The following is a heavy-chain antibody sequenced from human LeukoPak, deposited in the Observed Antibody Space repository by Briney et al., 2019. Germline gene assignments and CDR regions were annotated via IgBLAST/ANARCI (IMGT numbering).Heavy chain of an antibody. D-gene: IGHD1-1*01. Sequence: GGSLTLSCAASGFTFSSYAMSWVRQAPGKGLEWVSVITKSGDTYNADSVKGRFTISRDNSKNTLYLQMNSLRVDDTAEYYCAKAPDVEASARRMMGHWGQGTLVTVSS. CDR2: ITKSGDT. CDR3: AKAPDVEASARRMMGH. CDR1: GFTFSSYA. V-gene: IGHV3-23*01. J-gene: IGHJ4*02.